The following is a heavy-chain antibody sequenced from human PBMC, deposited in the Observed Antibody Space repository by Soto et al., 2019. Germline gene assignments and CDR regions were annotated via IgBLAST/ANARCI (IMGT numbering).Heavy chain of an antibody. CDR1: GGSFSGYY. J-gene: IGHJ5*02. Sequence: SETLSLTCAVYGGSFSGYYWSWIRQPPGKGLEWIGEINHSGSTNYNPSLKSRVTISVDTSKNQFSLKLSSVTAADTAVYYCARGLGGDSSSSWFDPWGQGTLVTVSS. D-gene: IGHD6-6*01. CDR2: INHSGST. CDR3: ARGLGGDSSSSWFDP. V-gene: IGHV4-34*01.